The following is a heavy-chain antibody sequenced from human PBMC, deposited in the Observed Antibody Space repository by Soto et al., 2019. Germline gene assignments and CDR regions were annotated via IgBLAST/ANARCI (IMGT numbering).Heavy chain of an antibody. CDR2: INPSGRST. CDR3: ARDRGSILGGEFDF. J-gene: IGHJ4*02. Sequence: QVQLVQSGAEVKKPGASVKVSCKASGDTFTSYYMHWVRQAPGQGLEWMGIINPSGRSTSYAQKFQGRVTMTWDTSTSTVYMELSSLRSADTAVYYCARDRGSILGGEFDFWGQGTLVTVSS. CDR1: GDTFTSYY. V-gene: IGHV1-46*01. D-gene: IGHD3-16*01.